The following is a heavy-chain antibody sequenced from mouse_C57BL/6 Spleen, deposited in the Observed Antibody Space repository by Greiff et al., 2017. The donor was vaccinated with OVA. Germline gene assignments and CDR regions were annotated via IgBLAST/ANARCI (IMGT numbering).Heavy chain of an antibody. Sequence: VKLMESGAELVKPGASVKISCKASGYAFSSYWMNWVKQRPGKGLEWIGQIYPGDGDTNYNGKFKGKATLTADKSSSTAYMQLSSLTSEDSAVYFCARHLLVDYWGQGTSVTVSS. CDR1: GYAFSSYW. CDR3: ARHLLVDY. V-gene: IGHV1-80*01. CDR2: IYPGDGDT. D-gene: IGHD2-10*01. J-gene: IGHJ4*01.